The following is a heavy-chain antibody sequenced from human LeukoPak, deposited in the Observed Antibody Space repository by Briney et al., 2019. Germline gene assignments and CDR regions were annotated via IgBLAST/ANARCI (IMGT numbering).Heavy chain of an antibody. Sequence: GGSLRLSCAASGFTFSSYAMSWVRQAPGKGLEWVSVISGSGYSTYYADSVKGRFTTSRDNSKNTLYLQMNSLRAEDTAVYYCAKDRSGSTAEYFQDWGQGTLVTVSS. CDR2: ISGSGYST. CDR1: GFTFSSYA. CDR3: AKDRSGSTAEYFQD. V-gene: IGHV3-23*01. D-gene: IGHD3-10*01. J-gene: IGHJ1*01.